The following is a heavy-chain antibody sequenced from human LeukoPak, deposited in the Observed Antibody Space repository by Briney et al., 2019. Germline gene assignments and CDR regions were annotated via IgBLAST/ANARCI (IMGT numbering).Heavy chain of an antibody. CDR3: ARDLNWYFDY. CDR2: INPGDGNT. D-gene: IGHD1-1*01. J-gene: IGHJ4*02. Sequence: ASVKVSCKASGYTFTSYPMHWVRQAPGQRLEWMGWINPGDGNTKYSQKFQGRVTITRDTFASTAYMELSSLRSEDSAVYYCARDLNWYFDYWGQGTLVTVSS. V-gene: IGHV1-3*01. CDR1: GYTFTSYP.